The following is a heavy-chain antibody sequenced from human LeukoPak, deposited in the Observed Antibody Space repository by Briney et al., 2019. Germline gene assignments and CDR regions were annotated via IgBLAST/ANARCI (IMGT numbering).Heavy chain of an antibody. CDR3: ARDSVYYGSGSYYSY. J-gene: IGHJ4*02. D-gene: IGHD3-10*01. CDR2: ISAYNGNT. V-gene: IGHV1-18*01. CDR1: GYTFTSYG. Sequence: GASVKVSCKASGYTFTSYGISWVRQAPGQGLEWMGWISAYNGNTNYAQKLQGRVTMTTDTSTSTAYMELRSLRSDDTAVYYCARDSVYYGSGSYYSYWGQGTLVTVSS.